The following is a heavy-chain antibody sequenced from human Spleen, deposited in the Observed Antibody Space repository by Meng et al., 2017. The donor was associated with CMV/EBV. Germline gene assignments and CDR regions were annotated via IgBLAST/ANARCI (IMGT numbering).Heavy chain of an antibody. Sequence: GGSLRLSCAASGFTFSSYAMSWVRQAPGKGLEWVSAISGSGGSTYYADSLKGQFIISRDDAKNSLFLQMNSLRAEDTAVYYCARDRPSSRLRGFDFWGQGTLVTVSS. D-gene: IGHD6-6*01. CDR2: ISGSGGST. V-gene: IGHV3-23*01. CDR3: ARDRPSSRLRGFDF. CDR1: GFTFSSYA. J-gene: IGHJ4*02.